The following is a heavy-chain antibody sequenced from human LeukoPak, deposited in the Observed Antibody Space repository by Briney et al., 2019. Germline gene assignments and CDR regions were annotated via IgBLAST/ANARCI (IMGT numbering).Heavy chain of an antibody. D-gene: IGHD6-13*01. CDR3: ARGNIRRSSSWYPK. V-gene: IGHV4-34*01. J-gene: IGHJ4*02. CDR2: INHSGST. CDR1: GGSFSGYY. Sequence: PSETPSLTCAAYGGSFSGYYWSWIRQPPGKGLEWIGEINHSGSTNYNPSLKSRVTISVDTSKYQFSLKLSSVTAADTAVYYCARGNIRRSSSWYPKWGQGTLVTVSS.